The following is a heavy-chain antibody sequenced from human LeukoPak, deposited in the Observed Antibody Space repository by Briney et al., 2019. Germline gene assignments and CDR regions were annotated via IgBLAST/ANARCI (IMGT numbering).Heavy chain of an antibody. CDR2: ISYDGPNK. D-gene: IGHD4/OR15-4a*01. CDR1: GFTFNNYG. J-gene: IGHJ4*02. Sequence: GGSLRLSCAASGFTFNNYGMHWVRQAPGKGLEWVAVISYDGPNKYYADSVRGRFTISRDNSKNTQCLQMNSLSSEDTAVYYCAKGLARFGYGALLDYWGQGTLVTVSS. CDR3: AKGLARFGYGALLDY. V-gene: IGHV3-30*18.